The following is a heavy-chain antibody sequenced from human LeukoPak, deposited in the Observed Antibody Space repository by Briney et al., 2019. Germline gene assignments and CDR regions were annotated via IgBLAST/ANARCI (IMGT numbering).Heavy chain of an antibody. D-gene: IGHD2-15*01. CDR2: INSDGSST. J-gene: IGHJ4*02. CDR3: ASVAAAVN. CDR1: GFTFSTYW. V-gene: IGHV3-74*01. Sequence: PGGSLRLSCAASGFTFSTYWMHWVRQTPGKGLVWVSRINSDGSSTSYADSVKGRFTISRDNAKNTLYLQMNSLRVEDTAVYHCASVAAAVNWGRGTLVTVSS.